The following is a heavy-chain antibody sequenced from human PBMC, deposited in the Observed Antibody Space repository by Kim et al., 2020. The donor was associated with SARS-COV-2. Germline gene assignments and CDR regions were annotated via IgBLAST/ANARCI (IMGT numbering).Heavy chain of an antibody. CDR1: GFTFSTYT. D-gene: IGHD6-13*01. V-gene: IGHV3-21*01. CDR2: ISSSSYI. J-gene: IGHJ1*01. CDR3: AGDLQPDTYTSSGYVENF. Sequence: GGSLRLSCGASGFTFSTYTMNWVRQAPGKGLEWVSSISSSSYIYYANSVKGRFTISRDNAKNSLYLQMNSLRAEDTAVYYCAGDLQPDTYTSSGYVENF.